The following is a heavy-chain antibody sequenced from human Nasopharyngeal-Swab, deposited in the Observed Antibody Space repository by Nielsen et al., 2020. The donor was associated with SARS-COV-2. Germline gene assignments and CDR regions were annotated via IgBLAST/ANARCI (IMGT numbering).Heavy chain of an antibody. CDR1: GGSISSGGYY. Sequence: SCTVSGGSISSGGYYWSWIRQHPGKGLEWIGYIYYSGSTYYNPSLKSRVTISVDTSKNQFSLKLSSVTAADTAVYYCARDRRAQSGRGFGEPWNYYGMDVWGQGTTVTVSS. CDR3: ARDRRAQSGRGFGEPWNYYGMDV. J-gene: IGHJ6*02. CDR2: IYYSGST. V-gene: IGHV4-31*02. D-gene: IGHD3-10*01.